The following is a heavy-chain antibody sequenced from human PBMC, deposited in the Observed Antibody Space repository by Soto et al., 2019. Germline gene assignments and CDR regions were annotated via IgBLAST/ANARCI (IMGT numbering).Heavy chain of an antibody. D-gene: IGHD2-15*01. CDR3: ALGYCGGGHWCYLYY. Sequence: QVQLVESGGGVVQPGRSLRLSCAASGITFSSYGMHWVRQAPGKGLEWVAAISYAGRNTYYSDSVKGRFTISRDNAKNTLSLQMNSLRPEGTVVFYCALGYCGGGHWCYLYYWGPGTLVTV. J-gene: IGHJ4*02. V-gene: IGHV3-30*03. CDR2: ISYAGRNT. CDR1: GITFSSYG.